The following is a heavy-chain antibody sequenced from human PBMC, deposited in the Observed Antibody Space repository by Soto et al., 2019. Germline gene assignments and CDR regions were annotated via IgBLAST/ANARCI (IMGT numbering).Heavy chain of an antibody. CDR1: GASITGSSY. CDR3: ARGMTPPGAPAWYYFDS. D-gene: IGHD2-8*02. J-gene: IGHJ4*02. CDR2: FSLSGTT. Sequence: SETLSLTCTVSGASITGSSYWSWIRQPAGKGLEWIGRFSLSGTTSYNPSLRGRVTMSADVSKNQFSLRLTSVTAADTALYYCARGMTPPGAPAWYYFDSWGQGTLVTVSS. V-gene: IGHV4-4*07.